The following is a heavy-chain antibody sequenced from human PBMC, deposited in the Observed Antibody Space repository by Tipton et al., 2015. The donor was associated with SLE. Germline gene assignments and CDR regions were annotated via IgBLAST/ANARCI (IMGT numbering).Heavy chain of an antibody. CDR3: AGELTGYSY. CDR2: IWYTGST. V-gene: IGHV4-59*01. Sequence: TLSLTCSVSGASISSYYWSWIRQPPGKGLEWIGYIWYTGSTDYNPSLKSRVSIAADTSKKQFSLRLSSVTTADTAVYFCAGELTGYSYWGQGTLDTVSS. D-gene: IGHD3-9*01. CDR1: GASISSYY. J-gene: IGHJ4*02.